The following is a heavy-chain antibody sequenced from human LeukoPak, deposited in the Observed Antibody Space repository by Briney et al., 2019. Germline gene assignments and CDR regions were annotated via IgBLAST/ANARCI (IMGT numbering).Heavy chain of an antibody. J-gene: IGHJ1*01. CDR3: ARGYCSSTICFQDFHH. Sequence: PSETLSLTCTVSGGSISSSSYYWGWIRQPPGKGLEWVGSIYYSGSTYYNPSLKRRATISVDTSKTQFSLMLSSVTAAVPAVYSCARGYCSSTICFQDFHHWGQGTLVTVSS. CDR1: GGSISSSSYY. D-gene: IGHD2-2*01. CDR2: IYYSGST. V-gene: IGHV4-39*07.